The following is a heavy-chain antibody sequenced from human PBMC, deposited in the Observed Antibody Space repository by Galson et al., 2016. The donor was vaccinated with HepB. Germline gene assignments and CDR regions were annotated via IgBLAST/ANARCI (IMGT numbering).Heavy chain of an antibody. D-gene: IGHD6-13*01. Sequence: KVSGGSLNDYSITWVRQSPWQGLEWMGRILPALGIANSAQGFQGRASIRADKDTDTVYLELSNLRSDDTAIYYCARYRSCSSSSCFLDLWGQGTLVT. CDR2: ILPALGIA. CDR1: GGSLNDYS. V-gene: IGHV1-69*02. CDR3: ARYRSCSSSSCFLDL. J-gene: IGHJ3*01.